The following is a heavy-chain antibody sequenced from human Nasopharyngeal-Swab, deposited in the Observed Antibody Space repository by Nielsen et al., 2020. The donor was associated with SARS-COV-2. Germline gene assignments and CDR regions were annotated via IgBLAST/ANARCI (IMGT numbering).Heavy chain of an antibody. CDR3: ARAMDTAMVWYYFDY. D-gene: IGHD5-18*01. CDR1: GGSISSSNW. V-gene: IGHV4-4*02. J-gene: IGHJ4*02. CDR2: IYHSGST. Sequence: SETLSLTCAVSGGSISSSNWWSCVRQPPGKGLEWIGEIYHSGSTNYNPSLKSRVTISVDKSKNQFSLKLSSVTAADTAVYYCARAMDTAMVWYYFDYWGQGTLVTVSS.